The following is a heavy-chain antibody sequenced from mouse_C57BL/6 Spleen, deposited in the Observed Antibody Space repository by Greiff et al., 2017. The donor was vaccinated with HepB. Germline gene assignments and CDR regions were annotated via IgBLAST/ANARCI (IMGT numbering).Heavy chain of an antibody. J-gene: IGHJ2*01. CDR3: TRWDYDYGSSRDY. CDR2: IYPGNSDT. Sequence: EVQLQQSGTVLARPGASVKMSCKTSGYTFTSYWMHWVKQRPGQGLEWIGAIYPGNSDTSYNQKFKGKAKLTAVTSASTAYMELSSLTNEDSAVYYCTRWDYDYGSSRDYWGQGTTLTVSS. CDR1: GYTFTSYW. D-gene: IGHD1-1*01. V-gene: IGHV1-5*01.